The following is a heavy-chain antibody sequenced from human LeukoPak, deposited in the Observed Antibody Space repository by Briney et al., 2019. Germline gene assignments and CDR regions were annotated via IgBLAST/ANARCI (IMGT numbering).Heavy chain of an antibody. D-gene: IGHD4-23*01. Sequence: KPSETLSLTCTVSGGSISSYYWSWIRQPPGKGLEWIGFIYYNGSTNYNPSLKSRITISVDTSKNQFSLKLNSVTAADTAIFYCARIRRYDYDGFRPGWVYWYFDVWGRGTLVTVSS. CDR3: ARIRRYDYDGFRPGWVYWYFDV. CDR1: GGSISSYY. J-gene: IGHJ2*01. V-gene: IGHV4-59*01. CDR2: IYYNGST.